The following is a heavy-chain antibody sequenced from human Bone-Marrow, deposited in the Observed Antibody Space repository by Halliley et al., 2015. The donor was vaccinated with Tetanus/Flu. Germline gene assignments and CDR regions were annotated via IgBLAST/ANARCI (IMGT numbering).Heavy chain of an antibody. D-gene: IGHD1-26*01. CDR3: ADGRREIDY. CDR1: GGSITNHY. Sequence: TLSLTCTVSGGSITNHYWNWIRQPPGKGLEWIGYLYYDGDTKYNPSLKSRVTISVDTSKNQFSLKLSSVTAADTAVYYCADGRREIDYWGQGTLVTVSS. CDR2: LYYDGDT. J-gene: IGHJ4*02. V-gene: IGHV4-59*11.